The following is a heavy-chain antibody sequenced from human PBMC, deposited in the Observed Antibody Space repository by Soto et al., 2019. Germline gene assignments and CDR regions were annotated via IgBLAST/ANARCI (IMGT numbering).Heavy chain of an antibody. CDR2: ISAYNGNT. CDR1: GYTFTSYG. V-gene: IGHV1-18*01. Sequence: GASVKFSCKAPGYTFTSYGISWVRQAPGQVLESMVWISAYNGNTNDXXKLQGRVXXTTDTSTSTGXMELRXLRCDDTAVYNIARDAAVGLIDYWVQGTLVTGSS. CDR3: ARDAAVGLIDY. J-gene: IGHJ4*02. D-gene: IGHD1-26*01.